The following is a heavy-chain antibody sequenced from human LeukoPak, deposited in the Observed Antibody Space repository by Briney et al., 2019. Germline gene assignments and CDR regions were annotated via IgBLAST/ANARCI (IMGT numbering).Heavy chain of an antibody. V-gene: IGHV3-30*03. CDR2: ISYDGSDK. Sequence: GGSLRLSCVASGFTFSSYDMHWVRQAPGKGLEWVAMISYDGSDKYYAESVKGRFTISRDNSKNTLYLQMNSLRDEDTAMYSCATLLLGVGGDYWGQGTLVTVSS. CDR1: GFTFSSYD. J-gene: IGHJ4*02. D-gene: IGHD2-15*01. CDR3: ATLLLGVGGDY.